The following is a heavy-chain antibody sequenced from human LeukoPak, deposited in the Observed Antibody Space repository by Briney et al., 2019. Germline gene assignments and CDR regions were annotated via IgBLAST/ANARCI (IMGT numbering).Heavy chain of an antibody. CDR1: GGSISSYY. J-gene: IGHJ4*02. Sequence: SETLSLTCTVSGGSISSYYWSWIRQPPGKELEWIGYIFYNGSTNYSPSLKSRVTLSVDTSQNQFSLKLTSVTAADTAVYYCARARYYYDNSVYPAVRFDFWGQGILVTVS. CDR3: ARARYYYDNSVYPAVRFDF. D-gene: IGHD3-22*01. V-gene: IGHV4-59*01. CDR2: IFYNGST.